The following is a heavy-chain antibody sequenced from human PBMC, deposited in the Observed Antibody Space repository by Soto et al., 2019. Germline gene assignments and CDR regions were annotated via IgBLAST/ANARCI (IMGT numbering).Heavy chain of an antibody. V-gene: IGHV4-31*03. CDR3: AREWLQYYYDSSGYYTH. Sequence: SEALSLPCTVSVGSIRSCGYYWSWILQRAGKGLEWIGYIYYSGSTYYNPSLKSRVTISVDTSKNQFSLKLSSVTAADTAVYYCAREWLQYYYDSSGYYTHWGQGTLVTVSS. J-gene: IGHJ4*02. D-gene: IGHD3-22*01. CDR2: IYYSGST. CDR1: VGSIRSCGYY.